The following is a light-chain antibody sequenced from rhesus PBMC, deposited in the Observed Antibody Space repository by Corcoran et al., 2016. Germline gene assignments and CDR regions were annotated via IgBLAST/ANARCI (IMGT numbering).Light chain of an antibody. Sequence: DIKMTQSPSSVSASVGDRVTITCRASQGISSYLAWYQQKPGKAPKLLIYYTTELQSGVPSRFSGTGSGTDITLTISSLQPEDFATYYCQKYNSLPFSFGQGTKVEIK. CDR3: QKYNSLPFS. J-gene: IGKJ2*01. CDR2: YTT. V-gene: IGKV1-25*02. CDR1: QGISSY.